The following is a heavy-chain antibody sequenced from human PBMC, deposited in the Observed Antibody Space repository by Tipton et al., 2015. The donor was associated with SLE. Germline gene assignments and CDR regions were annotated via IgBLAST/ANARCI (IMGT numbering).Heavy chain of an antibody. CDR1: GASISTSTYY. D-gene: IGHD3-10*01. V-gene: IGHV4-39*01. CDR3: ARHSLPMVRGIRSGAFEI. CDR2: SYYSGST. Sequence: TLSLTCTVSGASISTSTYYWGWIRQPPGQGLEWIGSSYYSGSTYDNPSLKSRVTISVDPSTNRFSLEVASVTAADTAVYYCARHSLPMVRGIRSGAFEIWGPGTMVTVSS. J-gene: IGHJ3*02.